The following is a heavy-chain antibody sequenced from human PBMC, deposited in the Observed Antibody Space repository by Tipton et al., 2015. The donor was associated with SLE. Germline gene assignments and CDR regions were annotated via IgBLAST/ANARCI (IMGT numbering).Heavy chain of an antibody. J-gene: IGHJ4*02. CDR1: GYSISRGYY. CDR3: ARDQAGYSSSWYFDY. D-gene: IGHD6-13*01. Sequence: TLSLTCAVSGYSISRGYYWGWIRQHPGKGLEWIGSIYHSGSTYYNPSLKSRVTISVDTSKNQFSLKLSTVTAADTAVYYCARDQAGYSSSWYFDYWGQGTLVTVSS. V-gene: IGHV4-38-2*02. CDR2: IYHSGST.